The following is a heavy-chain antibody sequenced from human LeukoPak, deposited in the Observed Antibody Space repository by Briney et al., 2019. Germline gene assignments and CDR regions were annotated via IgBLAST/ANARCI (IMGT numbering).Heavy chain of an antibody. CDR3: AREGRYFDGFGDYYGMDV. CDR2: ISSSGSTI. CDR1: GFTFSSYE. V-gene: IGHV3-48*03. D-gene: IGHD3-9*01. Sequence: GGSLRLSCAASGFTFSSYEMNWVRQAAGKGLEWVSYISSSGSTIYYADSVKGRFTISRDNAKNSLYLQMNSPSAEDTAVYYCAREGRYFDGFGDYYGMDVWGKGTTVTVSS. J-gene: IGHJ6*04.